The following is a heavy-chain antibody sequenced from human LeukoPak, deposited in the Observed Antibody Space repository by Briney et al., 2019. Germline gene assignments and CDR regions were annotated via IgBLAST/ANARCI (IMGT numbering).Heavy chain of an antibody. Sequence: GGSLRLSCAATGFTFRKHWMSWVRQTVGKGLECVAKIREDGNEKHYVDSVKGRFTISRDNAKNSLFLQMNNLRVDDTAVYYCARDPNSGANYWGQGTLVTVSS. V-gene: IGHV3-7*01. CDR1: GFTFRKHW. CDR2: IREDGNEK. J-gene: IGHJ4*02. D-gene: IGHD1-26*01. CDR3: ARDPNSGANY.